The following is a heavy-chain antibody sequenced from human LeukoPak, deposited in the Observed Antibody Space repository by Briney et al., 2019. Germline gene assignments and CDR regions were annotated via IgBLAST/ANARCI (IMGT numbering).Heavy chain of an antibody. V-gene: IGHV4-59*08. CDR2: IYYSGRT. D-gene: IGHD3-3*01. CDR3: ASSFDFWSGYYDY. CDR1: GGSISSHY. Sequence: SETLSLTCTVSGGSISSHYWSWIRQPPEKGLEWIGYIYYSGRTNYNPSLKSRVTISVDTSKNQFSLKLSSVTAADTAVYYCASSFDFWSGYYDYWGQGTLVTVSS. J-gene: IGHJ4*02.